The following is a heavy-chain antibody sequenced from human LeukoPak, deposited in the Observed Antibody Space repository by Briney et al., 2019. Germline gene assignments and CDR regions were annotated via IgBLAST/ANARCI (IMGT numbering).Heavy chain of an antibody. Sequence: SETLSLTCSVSGGPISSSYWSWIRQPPGKGLEWIGYIYCSGSIHYNPSLKSRVTISIDTSKNQFSLKVSSVTAADTAVYYCARQVTAAAGTNWFDPWGQGNLVTVSS. CDR2: IYCSGSI. D-gene: IGHD6-13*01. CDR3: ARQVTAAAGTNWFDP. CDR1: GGPISSSY. V-gene: IGHV4-59*08. J-gene: IGHJ5*02.